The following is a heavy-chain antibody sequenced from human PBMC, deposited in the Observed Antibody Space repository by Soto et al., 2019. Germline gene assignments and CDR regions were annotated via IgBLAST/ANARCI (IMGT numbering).Heavy chain of an antibody. J-gene: IGHJ3*02. CDR2: ISTSGSTI. CDR3: ARGGAGRRSGRMGAFDI. D-gene: IGHD6-19*01. CDR1: GFTFSDYY. V-gene: IGHV3-11*01. Sequence: GGSLRLSCAASGFTFSDYYMSWIRQAPGKXLEWVSYISTSGSTIYYADSVKGRFTISRDSAKNSLYLQMNSLRAEDTAVHYCARGGAGRRSGRMGAFDIWGQGTMVTVSS.